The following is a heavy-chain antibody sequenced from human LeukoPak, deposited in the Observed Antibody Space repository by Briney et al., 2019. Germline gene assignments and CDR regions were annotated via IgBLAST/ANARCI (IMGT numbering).Heavy chain of an antibody. Sequence: ASVKVSCKASGYTFTSYDINWVRQATGQGLEWMGWMNPNSGDTGYAQKFQGRVTMTRNTSISTAYMELSSLRSEDTAVYYCARDKPLDYGGGSIWGQGTMVTVSS. J-gene: IGHJ3*02. CDR2: MNPNSGDT. V-gene: IGHV1-8*01. CDR3: ARDKPLDYGGGSI. D-gene: IGHD4-23*01. CDR1: GYTFTSYD.